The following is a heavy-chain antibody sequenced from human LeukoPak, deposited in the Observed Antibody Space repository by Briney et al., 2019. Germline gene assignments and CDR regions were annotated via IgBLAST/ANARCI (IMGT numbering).Heavy chain of an antibody. Sequence: ASVKVSCKASGYTFTGYYMHWVRQAPGQGLEWMGWINPNSGGTNYAQKFQGRVTMTRDTSISTAYMELSRLRSDDTAVYYCARVPAYYYYYMDVWGKGTTVTVSS. CDR3: ARVPAYYYYYMDV. CDR1: GYTFTGYY. V-gene: IGHV1-2*02. CDR2: INPNSGGT. J-gene: IGHJ6*03.